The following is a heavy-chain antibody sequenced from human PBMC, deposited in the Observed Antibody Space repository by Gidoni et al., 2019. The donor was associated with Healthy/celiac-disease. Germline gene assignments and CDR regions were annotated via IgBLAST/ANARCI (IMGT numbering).Heavy chain of an antibody. CDR3: ARTMVRGAIFDY. Sequence: VTISVDTSKNQFSLKLSSVTAADTAVYYCARTMVRGAIFDYWGQGTLVTVSS. V-gene: IGHV4-30-2*05. D-gene: IGHD3-10*01. J-gene: IGHJ4*02.